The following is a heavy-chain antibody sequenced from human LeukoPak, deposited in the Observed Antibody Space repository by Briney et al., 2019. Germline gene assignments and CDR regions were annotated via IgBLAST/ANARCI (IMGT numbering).Heavy chain of an antibody. V-gene: IGHV1-2*02. CDR2: INPNSGGT. J-gene: IGHJ5*02. D-gene: IGHD1-26*01. Sequence: GASVKVSCKASGYTFTGYYMHRVRQAPGQGLEWMGWINPNSGGTNYAQKFQGRVTMTRDTSISTAYMELSRLRSDDTAVYYCAREGRLSGTYYGGGCFNPWGQGTLVTVSS. CDR3: AREGRLSGTYYGGGCFNP. CDR1: GYTFTGYY.